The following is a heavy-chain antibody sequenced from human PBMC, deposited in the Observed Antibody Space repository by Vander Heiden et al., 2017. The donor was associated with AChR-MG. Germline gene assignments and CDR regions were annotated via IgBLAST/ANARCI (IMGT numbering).Heavy chain of an antibody. D-gene: IGHD6-13*01. J-gene: IGHJ5*02. V-gene: IGHV1-18*01. CDR2: ISAYNGNT. CDR1: GYTFTSYG. CDR3: ARYCSSWLGWFDP. Sequence: QVQLVQSGAEVKKPGALAKASRQASGYTFTSYGISWVRQASGQGLEWMGWISAYNGNTNYAQKLQGRVTMTTDTSTSTAYMELRSLRSDDTAVYYCARYCSSWLGWFDPWGQGTLVTVSS.